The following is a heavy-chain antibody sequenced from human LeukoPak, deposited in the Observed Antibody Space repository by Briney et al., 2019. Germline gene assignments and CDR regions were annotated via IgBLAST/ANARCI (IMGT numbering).Heavy chain of an antibody. CDR1: GGSISRYY. V-gene: IGHV4-59*01. Sequence: NTSETLSLTCTVSGGSISRYYWSWIRQPPGKGLEWIAYIYYSGSTSYNPSLKSRVTISVDTSKNQFSLKLNSVTAADTAMYYCARLFHPALSGNYPFDYWGQGTLVTVSS. J-gene: IGHJ4*02. CDR3: ARLFHPALSGNYPFDY. D-gene: IGHD1-26*01. CDR2: IYYSGST.